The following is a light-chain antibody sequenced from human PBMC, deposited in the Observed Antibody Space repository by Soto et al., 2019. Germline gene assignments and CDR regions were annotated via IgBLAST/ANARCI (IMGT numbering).Light chain of an antibody. V-gene: IGKV3-11*01. CDR1: QSVSSY. CDR3: QQRSNWPPT. CDR2: DAS. J-gene: IGKJ2*01. Sequence: EIVLTQSPATLSLSPGERVTLSCRASQSVSSYLAWYQQKPGQAPRLLIYDASNRATGIPARFSGSGSGTDFTLTISSRESEDFAVYYCQQRSNWPPTFGQGTKLEIK.